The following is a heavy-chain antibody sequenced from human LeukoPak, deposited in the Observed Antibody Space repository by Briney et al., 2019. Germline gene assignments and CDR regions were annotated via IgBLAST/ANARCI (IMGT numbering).Heavy chain of an antibody. D-gene: IGHD3-3*01. Sequence: SETLSLTCTVSGGSISSYDWSWIRQSPRKGLEWIGYIYYSGSTNYNPSLKSRVTISVDTSKNQFSLKLSSVTAADTAVYYCAREHAYYDFWSGYFDYWGQGTLVTVSS. CDR1: GGSISSYD. J-gene: IGHJ4*02. CDR2: IYYSGST. CDR3: AREHAYYDFWSGYFDY. V-gene: IGHV4-59*01.